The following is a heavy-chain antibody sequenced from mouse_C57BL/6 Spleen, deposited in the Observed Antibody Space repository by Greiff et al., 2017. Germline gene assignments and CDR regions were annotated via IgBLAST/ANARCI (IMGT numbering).Heavy chain of an antibody. J-gene: IGHJ2*01. V-gene: IGHV1-72*01. CDR2: IDPNSGGT. Sequence: QVQLKQPGAELVKPGASVKLSCKASGYTFTSYWMHWVKQRPGRGLEWIGRIDPNSGGTKYNEKFKSKATLTVDKPSSTAYMQLSSLTSDDSAVYYCERTHYYGSSHFDYWGQGTTLTVSS. CDR3: ERTHYYGSSHFDY. CDR1: GYTFTSYW. D-gene: IGHD1-1*01.